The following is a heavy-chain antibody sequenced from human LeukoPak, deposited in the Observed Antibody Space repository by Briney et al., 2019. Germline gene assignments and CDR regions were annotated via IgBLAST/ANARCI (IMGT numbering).Heavy chain of an antibody. CDR3: ARAYYGSALPFDY. D-gene: IGHD3-10*01. Sequence: PGGSLRLSCAASGFTFSDYYMSWIRQAPGKGLEWVSYISSSGSTIYYADSVKGRFTISRDNAKNSLYLQMNSQRAEDTAVYYCARAYYGSALPFDYWGQGTLVTVSS. J-gene: IGHJ4*02. V-gene: IGHV3-11*04. CDR2: ISSSGSTI. CDR1: GFTFSDYY.